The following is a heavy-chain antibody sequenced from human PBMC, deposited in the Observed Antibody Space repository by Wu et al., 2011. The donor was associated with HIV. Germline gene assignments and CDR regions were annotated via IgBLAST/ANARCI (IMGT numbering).Heavy chain of an antibody. J-gene: IGHJ6*02. D-gene: IGHD2-2*01. Sequence: QVQLVQSGAEVKKPGSSVKVSCKASGGTFSSYAISWVRQAPGQGLEWMGGIIPIFGTANYAQKFQGRVTITTDESTSTAYMELSSLRSEDAAVYYCARAVTGSCSSTSCYPVYGMDVWGQGTTVTVSS. CDR2: IIPIFGTA. CDR1: GGTFSSYA. CDR3: ARAVTGSCSSTSCYPVYGMDV. V-gene: IGHV1-69*05.